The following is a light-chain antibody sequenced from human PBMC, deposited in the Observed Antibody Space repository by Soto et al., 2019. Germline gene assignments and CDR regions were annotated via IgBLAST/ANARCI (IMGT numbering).Light chain of an antibody. CDR2: AAS. Sequence: DIQLTQSPSFLSASVGDRVTITCRASQGFSNSLAWYQQKPGKAPKLLIYAASTLQSGVPSRFSGSGSGTEFSLTISRLQPEDFATYYCQPPDSYPCTFGQATKLEIK. V-gene: IGKV1-9*01. CDR3: QPPDSYPCT. J-gene: IGKJ2*02. CDR1: QGFSNS.